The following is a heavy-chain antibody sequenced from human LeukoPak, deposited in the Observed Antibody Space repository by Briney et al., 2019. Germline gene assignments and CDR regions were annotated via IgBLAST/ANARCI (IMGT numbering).Heavy chain of an antibody. J-gene: IGHJ6*03. D-gene: IGHD2-15*01. CDR1: GGSITSHY. V-gene: IGHV4-59*11. CDR3: ARDAIDGGYYMDV. CDR2: MYYSGFS. Sequence: SETLSLTCTVSGGSITSHYWSWIRQPPGKGLEWIGYMYYSGFSNYNPSLKSRVTISIDTSRNQFSLKLSSVPAADTAVYYCARDAIDGGYYMDVWGRGTTVTVSS.